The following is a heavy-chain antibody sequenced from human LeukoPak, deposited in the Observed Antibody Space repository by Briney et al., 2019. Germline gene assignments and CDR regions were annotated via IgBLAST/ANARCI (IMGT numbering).Heavy chain of an antibody. J-gene: IGHJ6*03. CDR2: IRYDGSNK. CDR1: GFTFSSYG. V-gene: IGHV3-30*02. Sequence: GGSLRLSCAASGFTFSSYGMHWVRQAPGKGLEWVAFIRYDGSNKYYADSVKGRFTISRDNSKNTLYLQMNSLRAEDTAVYYCAKGYFDWLLYVYYYYYMDVWGKGTTVTISS. CDR3: AKGYFDWLLYVYYYYYMDV. D-gene: IGHD3-9*01.